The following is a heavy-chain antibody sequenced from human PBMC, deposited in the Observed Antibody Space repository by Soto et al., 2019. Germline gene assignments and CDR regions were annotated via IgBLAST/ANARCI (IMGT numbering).Heavy chain of an antibody. CDR2: IYPGDSDT. V-gene: IGHV5-51*01. CDR3: ARRRSGSFGPDVFDV. D-gene: IGHD1-26*01. J-gene: IGHJ3*01. CDR1: GYSFTNYW. Sequence: EVQLVQSGAEVKKPGESVKISCKGSGYSFTNYWIGWVRQMPGKGLEWMGVIYPGDSDTRYSPTPQGQVTISADKSIITAYLQCSSLKASDTAIYYCARRRSGSFGPDVFDVWGQGTMVTVSS.